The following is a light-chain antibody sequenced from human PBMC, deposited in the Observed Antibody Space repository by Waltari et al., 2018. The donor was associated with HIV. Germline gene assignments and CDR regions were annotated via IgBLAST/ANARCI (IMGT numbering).Light chain of an antibody. V-gene: IGLV1-44*01. CDR1: SSPLRRHT. CDR2: SNN. J-gene: IGLJ3*02. Sequence: SLLTPPPSASGTPGQRVPISGSGRSSPLRRHTINWYQQLPGTAPKLLIYSNNQRPSGVPDRFSGSKSGTSASLAISGLQSEDEADYYCAAWDDSLAWVFGGGTKLTVL. CDR3: AAWDDSLAWV.